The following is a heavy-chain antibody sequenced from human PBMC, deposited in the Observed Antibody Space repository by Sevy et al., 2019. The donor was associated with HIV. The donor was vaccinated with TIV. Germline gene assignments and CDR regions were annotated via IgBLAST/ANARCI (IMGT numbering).Heavy chain of an antibody. D-gene: IGHD1-1*01. V-gene: IGHV3-30-3*01. CDR1: GFTFSSYA. CDR2: ISYDGSNK. J-gene: IGHJ3*02. Sequence: GGFLRLSCAASGFTFSSYAMHWVRQAPGKGLEWVAVISYDGSNKYYADSVKGRFTISRDNSKNTLYLQMNSLRAEDTAVYYCARVATVWHDGDAFDIWGQGTVVTVSS. CDR3: ARVATVWHDGDAFDI.